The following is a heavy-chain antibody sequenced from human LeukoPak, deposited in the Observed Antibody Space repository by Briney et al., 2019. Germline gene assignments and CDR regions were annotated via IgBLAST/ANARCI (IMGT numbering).Heavy chain of an antibody. Sequence: SVKVSCKASGVTFSSYAISWVRQAPGQGLEWMGGIIPIFGTANYAQKFQGRVTITADKSTSTAYMELSSLRSEDTAVYYCARNGDSQDYFDYWGQGTLVTVSS. CDR3: ARNGDSQDYFDY. V-gene: IGHV1-69*06. CDR1: GVTFSSYA. CDR2: IIPIFGTA. J-gene: IGHJ4*02. D-gene: IGHD4-17*01.